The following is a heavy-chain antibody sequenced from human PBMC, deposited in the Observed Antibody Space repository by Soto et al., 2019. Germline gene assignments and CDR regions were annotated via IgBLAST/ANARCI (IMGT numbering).Heavy chain of an antibody. J-gene: IGHJ6*02. CDR3: ARRYSQGHHGMDV. D-gene: IGHD6-13*01. V-gene: IGHV4-39*01. CDR2: IYYSGST. CDR1: GGSISSSSYY. Sequence: SETLSLTCTVSGGSISSSSYYWGWIRQPPGKGLEWIGSIYYSGSTYYNPSLKSRVTISVDTSKNQFSLKLSSVTAADTAVYYCARRYSQGHHGMDVWGQGTTVTVSS.